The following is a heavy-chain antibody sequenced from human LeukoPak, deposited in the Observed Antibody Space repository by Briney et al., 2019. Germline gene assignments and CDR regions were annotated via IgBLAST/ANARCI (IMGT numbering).Heavy chain of an antibody. CDR3: ATDRGVRGVFSSFMDY. V-gene: IGHV1-24*01. J-gene: IGHJ4*02. D-gene: IGHD3-10*01. CDR1: GYTLTELS. Sequence: ASVKVSFKVSGYTLTELSMHWVRQAPGKGLEWMGGFDPEDGETIYAQKFQGRVTMTEDTSTDTAYMELSSLRSEDTAVYYCATDRGVRGVFSSFMDYWGQGTLVTVSS. CDR2: FDPEDGET.